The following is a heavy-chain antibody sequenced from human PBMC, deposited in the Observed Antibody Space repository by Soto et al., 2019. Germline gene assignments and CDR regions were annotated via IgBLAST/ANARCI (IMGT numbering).Heavy chain of an antibody. Sequence: QLQLQESGPGLVKPSETLSLTCTVSGDSISSSNYYWGWIRQPPGKGLEWIGSIYYTGSTYYNPSLKSRVTISVDTSKNQFSLKLTSVTAAETAVYYCARLVVAGRDAYFDYWGQGTLVTVSS. CDR3: ARLVVAGRDAYFDY. CDR2: IYYTGST. V-gene: IGHV4-39*01. CDR1: GDSISSSNYY. J-gene: IGHJ4*02. D-gene: IGHD6-19*01.